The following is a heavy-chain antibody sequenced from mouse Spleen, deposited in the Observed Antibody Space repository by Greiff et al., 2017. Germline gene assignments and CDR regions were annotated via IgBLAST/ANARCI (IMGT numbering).Heavy chain of an antibody. CDR2: IDPSDSYT. CDR1: GYTFTSYW. V-gene: IGHV1-69*01. J-gene: IGHJ3*01. Sequence: QVQLQQSGAELVMPGASVKLSCKASGYTFTSYWMHWVKQRPGQGLEWIGEIDPSDSYTNYNQKFKGKATLTVDKSSSTAYMQLSSLTSEDSAVYYCAREKGFAYWGQGTLVTVSA. CDR3: AREKGFAY.